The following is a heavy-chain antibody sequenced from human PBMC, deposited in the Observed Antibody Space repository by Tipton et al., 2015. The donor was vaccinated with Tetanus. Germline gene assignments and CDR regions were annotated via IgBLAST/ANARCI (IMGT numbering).Heavy chain of an antibody. CDR2: ISGSGGST. CDR1: GFTFSSYA. Sequence: SLRLSCAASGFTFSSYAMSWVRQAPGKGLEWVSAISGSGGSTYYADSVKGRFTISRDNSKNTLYLQMNSLRAEDTAVYYCAKVLQGSGSYSPLGYWGQGTLVTVSS. CDR3: AKVLQGSGSYSPLGY. D-gene: IGHD1-26*01. J-gene: IGHJ4*02. V-gene: IGHV3-23*01.